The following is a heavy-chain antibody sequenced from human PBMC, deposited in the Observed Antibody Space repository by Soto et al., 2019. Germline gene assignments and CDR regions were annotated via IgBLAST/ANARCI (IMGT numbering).Heavy chain of an antibody. CDR3: ARVKRDCSSTSCYADYYYYYMDV. D-gene: IGHD2-2*01. J-gene: IGHJ6*03. CDR1: GGTFSSYT. CDR2: IIPILGIA. V-gene: IGHV1-69*02. Sequence: QVQLVQSGAEVKKPGSSVKVSCKASGGTFSSYTISWVRQAPGQGLEWMGRIIPILGIANYARKFQGRVTITADKTTSTAYMELSSLRSEDTAVYYCARVKRDCSSTSCYADYYYYYMDVWGKGTTVTVSS.